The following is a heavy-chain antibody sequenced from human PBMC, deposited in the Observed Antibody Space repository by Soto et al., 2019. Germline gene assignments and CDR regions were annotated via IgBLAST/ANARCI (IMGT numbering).Heavy chain of an antibody. CDR3: AVSGVPAAKYGMDV. J-gene: IGHJ6*02. CDR1: GFTFSSYS. D-gene: IGHD2-2*01. V-gene: IGHV3-21*01. Sequence: GGSLRLSCAASGFTFSSYSMNCVRQAPGKGLEWVSSISSSSYIYYADSVKGRFTISRDNAKNSLYLQMNSLRAEDTAVYYCAVSGVPAAKYGMDVWGQGTTVTVSS. CDR2: ISSSSYI.